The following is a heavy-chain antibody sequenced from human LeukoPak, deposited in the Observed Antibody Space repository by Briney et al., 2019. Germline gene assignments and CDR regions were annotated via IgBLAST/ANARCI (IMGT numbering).Heavy chain of an antibody. CDR3: ARLGGVDTAMVDY. V-gene: IGHV4-59*08. CDR1: GGSISSYY. Sequence: PSETLSLTCTVSGGSISSYYWSWIRQPPGKGREWIGYIYYRGSTNYNPSLKSRVTISGDPSKNEFSLKLSSVTAAETNVYYCARLGGVDTAMVDYWGQGTLVTVST. CDR2: IYYRGST. D-gene: IGHD5-18*01. J-gene: IGHJ4*02.